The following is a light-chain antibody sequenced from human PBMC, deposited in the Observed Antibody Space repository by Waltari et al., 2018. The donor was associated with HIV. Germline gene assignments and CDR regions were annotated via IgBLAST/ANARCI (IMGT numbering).Light chain of an antibody. CDR1: RGDVGGYNF. CDR3: SSYTSSGPRYVL. CDR2: NVS. V-gene: IGLV2-14*03. Sequence: SALTQPASVSGSPGQSITISCRGTRGDVGGYNFVPWYQKHPGKAPKLLIYNVSSRPSGVSIRFSGSRSANTASLTISGLQVEDEADYFCSSYTSSGPRYVLFGGGTRLTVL. J-gene: IGLJ2*01.